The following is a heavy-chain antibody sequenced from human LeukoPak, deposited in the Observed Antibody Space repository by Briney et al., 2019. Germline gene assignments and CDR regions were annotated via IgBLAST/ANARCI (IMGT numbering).Heavy chain of an antibody. J-gene: IGHJ4*02. CDR3: ARAYSRYYVTSGNSYPFEYFDY. Sequence: PGGSMRLSCLAYGFTLSNYAMTWVRPAAGKGLEWVSGIRGSGGSTYYAGSVKGRFTLSRDKRKNTLYLQVNSLRAEDTDLYYCARAYSRYYVTSGNSYPFEYFDYWGQGTVVSVSS. D-gene: IGHD3-22*01. V-gene: IGHV3-23*01. CDR2: IRGSGGST. CDR1: GFTLSNYA.